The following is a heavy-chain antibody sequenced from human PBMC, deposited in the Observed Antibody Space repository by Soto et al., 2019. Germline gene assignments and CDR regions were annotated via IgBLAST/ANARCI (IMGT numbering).Heavy chain of an antibody. J-gene: IGHJ4*02. Sequence: PSETLXLTFTVSGGSISSCDYYWSWIRQPPGKGLEWIGYIYYSGSTYYNPSLKSRVTISVDTSKNQFSLKLSSVTAADTAVYYCARVMTVYYDSSGPLDYWGQGTLVTVSS. V-gene: IGHV4-30-4*01. D-gene: IGHD3-22*01. CDR3: ARVMTVYYDSSGPLDY. CDR2: IYYSGST. CDR1: GGSISSCDYY.